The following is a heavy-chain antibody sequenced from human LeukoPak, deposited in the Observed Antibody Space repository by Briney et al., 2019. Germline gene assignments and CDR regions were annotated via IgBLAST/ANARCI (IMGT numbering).Heavy chain of an antibody. CDR1: GFTFSSYA. CDR3: AKVGDFWSGLAYNYYYGMDV. Sequence: GASLRLSCAASGFTFSSYAMSWVRQAPGKGLEWVSVISGSGGSTYYADSVKGRFTISRDNSKNTLYLQMNSLRAEDTAVYYCAKVGDFWSGLAYNYYYGMDVWGQGTTVTVSS. CDR2: ISGSGGST. D-gene: IGHD3-3*01. J-gene: IGHJ6*02. V-gene: IGHV3-23*01.